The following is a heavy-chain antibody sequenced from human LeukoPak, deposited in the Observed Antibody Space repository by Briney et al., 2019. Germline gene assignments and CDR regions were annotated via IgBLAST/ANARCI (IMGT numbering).Heavy chain of an antibody. CDR2: ISGSSGGT. CDR3: AKKTPYYYDITGYSLED. Sequence: GGSLRLSCAASGFTFINYAMNWVRQAPGKGLEWVSGISGSSGGTYYADSVKGRFTISRDNSKNTVYLQMNSLRAEDTAIHYCAKKTPYYYDITGYSLEDWGQGTLVTVSS. V-gene: IGHV3-23*01. D-gene: IGHD3-22*01. J-gene: IGHJ4*02. CDR1: GFTFINYA.